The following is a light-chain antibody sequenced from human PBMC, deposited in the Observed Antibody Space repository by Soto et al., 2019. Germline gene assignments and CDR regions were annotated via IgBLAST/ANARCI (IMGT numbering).Light chain of an antibody. V-gene: IGKV1-5*01. CDR3: QQYNRRAT. J-gene: IGKJ1*01. Sequence: DIQMTQSPSTLSASVGDRVTITCRASQSISSWLAWYQQKPGKAPKLLIYDASSLESGVPSRFSGSGSGTEFTLTISSLQPDDFATYYCQQYNRRATCGQGTRVDIK. CDR1: QSISSW. CDR2: DAS.